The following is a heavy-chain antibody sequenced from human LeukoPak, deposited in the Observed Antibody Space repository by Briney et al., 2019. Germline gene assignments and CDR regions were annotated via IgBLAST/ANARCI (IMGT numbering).Heavy chain of an antibody. CDR3: AREGLYSSSSGGYYYMDV. V-gene: IGHV3-11*01. CDR1: GFTFSDYY. J-gene: IGHJ6*03. CDR2: ISSSGSTM. Sequence: GGSLRLSCAASGFTFSDYYMSWIRQAPGKGLEWVSYISSSGSTMYYADSVKGRFTISRDNAKNSLYLQMNSLRAEDTAVYYCAREGLYSSSSGGYYYMDVWGKGTTVTVSS. D-gene: IGHD6-6*01.